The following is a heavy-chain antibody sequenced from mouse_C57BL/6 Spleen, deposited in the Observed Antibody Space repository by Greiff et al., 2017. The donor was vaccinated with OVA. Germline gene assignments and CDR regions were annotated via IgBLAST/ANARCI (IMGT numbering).Heavy chain of an antibody. CDR2: INYDGSST. V-gene: IGHV5-16*01. CDR3: ARWLQSLYYYAMDY. J-gene: IGHJ4*01. D-gene: IGHD2-2*01. Sequence: EVKVVESEGGLVQPGSSMKLSCTASGFTFSDYYMAWVRQVPEKGLEWVANINYDGSSTYYLDSLKSRFIISRDNAKNILYLQMSSLKSEDTATYYCARWLQSLYYYAMDYWGQGTSVTVSS. CDR1: GFTFSDYY.